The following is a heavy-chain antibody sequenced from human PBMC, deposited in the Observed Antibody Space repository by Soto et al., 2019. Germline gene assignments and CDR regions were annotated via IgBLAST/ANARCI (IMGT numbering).Heavy chain of an antibody. CDR3: ARYRREAVAGYTLDN. D-gene: IGHD6-13*01. Sequence: SETLSLTCTVSGGSISSNYWAWIRQPPGKGLEWIGYVYNSGSTNYNPSLKSRVTISEDTSKSQFSLKVNSMTAADTAVYYCARYRREAVAGYTLDNWGQGILVTVSS. J-gene: IGHJ4*02. CDR2: VYNSGST. V-gene: IGHV4-59*01. CDR1: GGSISSNY.